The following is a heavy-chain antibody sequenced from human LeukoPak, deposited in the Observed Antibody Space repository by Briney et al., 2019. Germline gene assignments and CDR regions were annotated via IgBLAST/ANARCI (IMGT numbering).Heavy chain of an antibody. J-gene: IGHJ4*01. D-gene: IGHD5-12*01. V-gene: IGHV3-48*01. Sequence: PGGCLRLSCEVSGFSFTSYAMTWVRQVPGKGLEWIAYTTGTSTTFYYADSVKGRFTISRDNARNSLYLQMKSLTVEDTAVYYCARSLSGYDPLSAFWGHGTRVTVS. CDR2: TTGTSTTF. CDR1: GFSFTSYA. CDR3: ARSLSGYDPLSAF.